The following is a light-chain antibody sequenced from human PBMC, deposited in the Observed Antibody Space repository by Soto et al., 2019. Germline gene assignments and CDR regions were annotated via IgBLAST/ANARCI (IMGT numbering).Light chain of an antibody. V-gene: IGLV1-40*01. CDR1: NSNIGAGYD. J-gene: IGLJ1*01. Sequence: QSGLTQPPSVSGAPGQSGTISCTGSNSNIGAGYDVHWYQQLPGTAPKLLIYGNSNRPSGVPDRFSGSKSVTSASLAITGLQAEDEADYYCQSYDSSLSGSVFGTGTKVTVL. CDR2: GNS. CDR3: QSYDSSLSGSV.